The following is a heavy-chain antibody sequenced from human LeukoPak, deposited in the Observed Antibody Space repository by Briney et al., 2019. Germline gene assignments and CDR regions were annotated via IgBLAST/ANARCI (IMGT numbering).Heavy chain of an antibody. Sequence: PGGSLTLSCAPSGFTFSSYSVTWVRQAPGGGLEWVSSISGSGGSTYHADSVKGLFTISRDISKNTLYLQMNSLRAEDTAAYYCAKSRASSGVAPAGYDYWGQGTLVTVSS. CDR3: AKSRASSGVAPAGYDY. V-gene: IGHV3-23*01. CDR1: GFTFSSYS. CDR2: ISGSGGST. D-gene: IGHD6-13*01. J-gene: IGHJ4*02.